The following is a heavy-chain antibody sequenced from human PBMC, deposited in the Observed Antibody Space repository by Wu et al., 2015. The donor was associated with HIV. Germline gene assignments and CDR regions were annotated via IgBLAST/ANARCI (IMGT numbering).Heavy chain of an antibody. CDR2: VNPSGGST. Sequence: QVQLVQSGAEVKKPGASMKVSCKASGYSFTDYYIHWVRQAPGQGLEWMGWVNPSGGSTSYAQKFQGRVTMTRDTSTSTVYMELSSLRSEDTAVYYCARDEGGGPRVAVAPSYFDYWGQGTLVTVSS. CDR3: ARDEGGGPRVAVAPSYFDY. V-gene: IGHV1-46*01. CDR1: GYSFTDYY. J-gene: IGHJ4*02. D-gene: IGHD6-19*01.